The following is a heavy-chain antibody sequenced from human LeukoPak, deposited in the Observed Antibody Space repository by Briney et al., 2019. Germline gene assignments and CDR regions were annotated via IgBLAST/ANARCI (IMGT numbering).Heavy chain of an antibody. CDR2: ISGSSLYI. D-gene: IGHD3-22*01. CDR3: ARDPPYYDNSGYYYDY. V-gene: IGHV3-21*01. J-gene: IGHJ4*02. Sequence: GGSLRLSCAASGFTFSPYSMNWVRQAPGKGLEWVSSISGSSLYIYYADSVQGRFTISRDNDKNSLYLQMNSLRAEDKAVYYCARDPPYYDNSGYYYDYWGQGTLVTVSS. CDR1: GFTFSPYS.